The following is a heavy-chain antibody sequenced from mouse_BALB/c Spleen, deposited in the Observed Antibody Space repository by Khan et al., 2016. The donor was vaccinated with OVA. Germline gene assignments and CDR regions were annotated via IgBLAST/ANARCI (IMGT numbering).Heavy chain of an antibody. CDR1: GYTFTNYY. D-gene: IGHD2-1*01. J-gene: IGHJ3*01. V-gene: IGHV1S56*01. CDR3: AREGYYGNYRTWSAY. CDR2: IYPGNVNT. Sequence: QVQLQQSGPELVKPRASVRISCKASGYTFTNYYVHWVKQRPGQGLEWIGWIYPGNVNTNYNEKFKGKATLTADKSSSTAYMQLSSLTSEDSAVYFCAREGYYGNYRTWSAYWGQGTLVTVSA.